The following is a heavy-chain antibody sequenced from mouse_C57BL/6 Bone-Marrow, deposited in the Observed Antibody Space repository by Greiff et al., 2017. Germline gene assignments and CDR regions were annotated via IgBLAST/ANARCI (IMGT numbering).Heavy chain of an antibody. CDR2: IDPSDSET. J-gene: IGHJ1*03. Sequence: QVQLQQPGAELVRPGSSVKLSCTASGYTFTSYWMHWVKQRPIQGLEWIGNIDPSDSETHYNQKFKDKATLTVDKSSSTAYMQLRSLTSEDSAVYYCAAYYCGSRHWYFEVWGTGTTVTVSS. D-gene: IGHD1-1*01. CDR3: AAYYCGSRHWYFEV. V-gene: IGHV1-52*01. CDR1: GYTFTSYW.